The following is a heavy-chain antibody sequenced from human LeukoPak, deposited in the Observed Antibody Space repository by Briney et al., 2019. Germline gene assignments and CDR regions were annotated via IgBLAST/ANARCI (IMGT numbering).Heavy chain of an antibody. CDR3: AREGGYGDYEKNWFDP. Sequence: GSLRLSCAASGFTFSSYAMHWVRQAPGKGLEWVAVISYDGSNKYYADSVKGRFTISRDNSKSTLYLQMNSLRAEDTAVYYCAREGGYGDYEKNWFDPWGQGTLVTVSS. D-gene: IGHD4-17*01. J-gene: IGHJ5*02. CDR1: GFTFSSYA. CDR2: ISYDGSNK. V-gene: IGHV3-30*04.